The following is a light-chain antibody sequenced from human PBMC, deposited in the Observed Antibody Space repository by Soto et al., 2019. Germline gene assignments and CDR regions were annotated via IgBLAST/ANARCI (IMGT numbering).Light chain of an antibody. CDR1: SSDIGGYNY. V-gene: IGLV2-14*01. J-gene: IGLJ2*01. CDR2: DVS. Sequence: QSVLTQPASVSGSPGQSITISCTGTSSDIGGYNYVSWYQQHPGKAPKLMIYDVSNRPSGVSNRFSGSKSGNTASLTISGLQAEDEANYYCNSYTTSSTVVFGGGTKLT. CDR3: NSYTTSSTVV.